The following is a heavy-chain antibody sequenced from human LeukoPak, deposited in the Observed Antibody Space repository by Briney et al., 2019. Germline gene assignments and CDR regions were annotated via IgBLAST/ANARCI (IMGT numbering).Heavy chain of an antibody. J-gene: IGHJ4*02. Sequence: PGGSLRLXCAASGFTFSSYEMNWVRQAPGKGLEWVSYISSSGSTIYYADSVKGRFTISRDNAKNSLYLQMNSLRAEDTAVYYCAIDSGYSSSWAPFDYWGQGTLVTVSS. D-gene: IGHD6-13*01. CDR3: AIDSGYSSSWAPFDY. CDR1: GFTFSSYE. CDR2: ISSSGSTI. V-gene: IGHV3-48*03.